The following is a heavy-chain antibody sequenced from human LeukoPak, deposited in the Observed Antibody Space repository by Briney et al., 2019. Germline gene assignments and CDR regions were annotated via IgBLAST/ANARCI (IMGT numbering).Heavy chain of an antibody. D-gene: IGHD3-10*01. CDR2: IFYNGNT. J-gene: IGHJ3*02. CDR3: ARSLYYYGSDSFDI. Sequence: PSETLSLTCTVSGASISTNTYYWAWIRHPPGKGLEWIANIFYNGNTYYNPSLKSRVTISIDTSKNQFSLKLSSVTAADTAVYYCARSLYYYGSDSFDIWGQGTMVTVSS. CDR1: GASISTNTYY. V-gene: IGHV4-39*07.